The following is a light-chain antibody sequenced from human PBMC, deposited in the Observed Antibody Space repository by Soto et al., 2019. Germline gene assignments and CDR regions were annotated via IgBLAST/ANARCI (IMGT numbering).Light chain of an antibody. CDR3: SSFSSNAREV. CDR2: EVS. CDR1: SSDVGGYSY. J-gene: IGLJ2*01. V-gene: IGLV2-14*01. Sequence: QSVLTQPASVSGSPGQSITISCTGTSSDVGGYSYVSWYQQHPGKTPKLMIYEVSNRPSGVSHRFSGSKSGNTAYLTISGLHTEDEADYYCSSFSSNAREVVVGGTKLTVL.